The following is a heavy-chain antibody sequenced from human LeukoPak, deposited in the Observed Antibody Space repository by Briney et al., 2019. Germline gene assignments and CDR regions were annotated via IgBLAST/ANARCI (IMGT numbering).Heavy chain of an antibody. V-gene: IGHV1-8*03. J-gene: IGHJ4*02. CDR1: GYTFTSFD. CDR2: LNPDSGDT. CDR3: ARDSGSYWSDY. Sequence: ASVKVSCKVSGYTFTSFDINWMRQASGQGLEWMGWLNPDSGDTDYAQQFQGRVTFTGNTSISTAYMELTSLRFDDTAVYYCARDSGSYWSDYWGQGTLVTVSS. D-gene: IGHD3-10*01.